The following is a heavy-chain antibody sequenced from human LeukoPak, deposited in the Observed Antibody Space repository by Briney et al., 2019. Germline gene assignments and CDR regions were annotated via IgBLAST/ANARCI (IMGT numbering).Heavy chain of an antibody. CDR1: GGSISSGSYY. CDR2: IYTSGST. Sequence: SETLSLTCTVSGGSISSGSYYWSWIRQPAGKGLEWIGRIYTSGSTNYNPSLKSRVTISVDTSKNQFSLKLSSVTAADTAVYYCARVSHYDSSGYRVPYNWFDPWGHGTLVTVSS. D-gene: IGHD3-22*01. CDR3: ARVSHYDSSGYRVPYNWFDP. J-gene: IGHJ5*02. V-gene: IGHV4-61*02.